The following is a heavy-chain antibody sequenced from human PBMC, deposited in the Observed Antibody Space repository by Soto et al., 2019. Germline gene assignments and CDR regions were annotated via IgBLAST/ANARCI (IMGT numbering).Heavy chain of an antibody. CDR1: GGSFSGYY. J-gene: IGHJ4*02. D-gene: IGHD6-19*01. CDR3: ARVVIAVAGGGAFDY. V-gene: IGHV4-34*01. Sequence: QVQLQQWGAGLLKPSETLSLTCAVYGGSFSGYYWSWIRQPPGKGLEWIGEINHSGSTNYNPSLKSRVTISVDTSTNQFSLKLSSVTAADTAVYYCARVVIAVAGGGAFDYWGQGTLVTVSS. CDR2: INHSGST.